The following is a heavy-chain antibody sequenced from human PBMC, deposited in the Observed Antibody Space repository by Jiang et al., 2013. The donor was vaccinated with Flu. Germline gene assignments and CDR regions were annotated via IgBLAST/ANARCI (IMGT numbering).Heavy chain of an antibody. Sequence: GAEVKKPGASVKVSCKASGYTFTDYYIHWLRQTPRQGLEWMGRINPYSGGTNSAQKFQGRVSMTRDTSISTAYMELTRLRSDDTAVYYCARGDNKEQWLVNYCMD. D-gene: IGHD6-19*01. J-gene: IGHJ6*01. CDR1: GYTFTDYY. V-gene: IGHV1-2*06. CDR2: INPYSGGT. CDR3: ARGDNKEQWLVNYCMD.